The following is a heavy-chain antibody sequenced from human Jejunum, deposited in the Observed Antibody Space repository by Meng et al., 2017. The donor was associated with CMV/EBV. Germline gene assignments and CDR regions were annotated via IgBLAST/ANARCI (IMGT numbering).Heavy chain of an antibody. CDR2: ISGSGANT. J-gene: IGHJ4*02. CDR1: GFTFSSYA. D-gene: IGHD3-22*01. Sequence: EVQLLESXXGLVQXGGSLIXSXYASGFTFSSYAMNWVRRAPGKGLEWVSAISGSGANTYYADSVKGRFTVSRDNSRNTLNLQMNSLRAEDMAIYYCAKGYDSGGYYYSDYWGQGTMVTVSS. CDR3: AKGYDSGGYYYSDY. V-gene: IGHV3-23*01.